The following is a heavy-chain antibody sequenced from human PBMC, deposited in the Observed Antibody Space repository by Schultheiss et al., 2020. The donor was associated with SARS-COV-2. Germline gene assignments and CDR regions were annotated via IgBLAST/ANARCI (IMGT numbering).Heavy chain of an antibody. V-gene: IGHV4-61*01. CDR1: GGSVSSGSYY. J-gene: IGHJ4*02. Sequence: SETLSLTCTVSGGSVSSGSYYWSWIRQPPGKGLEWIGYIYYSGSTNYNPSLKSRVTISVDTSKNQFSLKLSSVTAADTAVYYCARETGYSSSCYGYWGQGTLVTVSS. CDR2: IYYSGST. CDR3: ARETGYSSSCYGY. D-gene: IGHD6-13*01.